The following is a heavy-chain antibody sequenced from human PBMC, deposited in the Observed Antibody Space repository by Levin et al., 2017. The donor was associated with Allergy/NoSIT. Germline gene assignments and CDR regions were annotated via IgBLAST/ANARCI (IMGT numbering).Heavy chain of an antibody. CDR3: ARPVYPDGSPFDF. CDR2: INPGGSP. V-gene: IGHV1-46*01. D-gene: IGHD5-24*01. J-gene: IGHJ4*02. CDR1: GYTFTNYF. Sequence: GGSLRLSCKSYGYTFTNYFVHWVRQAPGQGLEWMGVINPGGSPRYTQKFQGRLTMTRDTSTSTVYMELSGLTSEDTAVYYCARPVYPDGSPFDFWGRGTLVTVSS.